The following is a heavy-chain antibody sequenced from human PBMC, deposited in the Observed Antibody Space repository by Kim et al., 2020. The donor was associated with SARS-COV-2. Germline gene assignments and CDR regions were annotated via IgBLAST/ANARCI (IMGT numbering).Heavy chain of an antibody. Sequence: SVKVSCKASGGAFDSYAITWVRQAPGQGLEWMGRIIPILGVATYAQNFQGRVAIIADRSTSTTYIDLGNLRSDDTAVYYCARTIWSGSDSYFTYYYMDVWGTGTMVTVSS. CDR2: IIPILGVA. V-gene: IGHV1-69*04. CDR1: GGAFDSYA. J-gene: IGHJ6*03. D-gene: IGHD3-3*01. CDR3: ARTIWSGSDSYFTYYYMDV.